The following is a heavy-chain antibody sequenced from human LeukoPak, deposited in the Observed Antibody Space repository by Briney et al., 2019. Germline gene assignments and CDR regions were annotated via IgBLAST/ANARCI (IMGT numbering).Heavy chain of an antibody. CDR3: ARLALQEVGATQTYYLDY. V-gene: IGHV4-59*01. CDR2: IYSSGST. J-gene: IGHJ4*02. Sequence: KASETLSLTCTVSGGSISNYYWSWIRQPPGKGLEWIGYIYSSGSTNYNPSLKSRVTISVDTSKIQFSLKLSSVTAADTAVYYCARLALQEVGATQTYYLDYWGRGTLVTVSS. D-gene: IGHD1-26*01. CDR1: GGSISNYY.